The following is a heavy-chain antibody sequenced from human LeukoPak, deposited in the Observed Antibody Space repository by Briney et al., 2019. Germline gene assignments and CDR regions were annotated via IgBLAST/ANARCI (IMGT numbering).Heavy chain of an antibody. CDR1: GYTFTSYA. Sequence: ASVKVSCKASGYTFTSYAMHWVRQAPGQRLEWMGWINAGNGNTKYSQKFQGRVTITRDTSASTAYMELSSLRSGDTAVYYCAKDCGGDCYTDYFDYWGQGTLVTVSS. D-gene: IGHD2-21*02. CDR2: INAGNGNT. CDR3: AKDCGGDCYTDYFDY. J-gene: IGHJ4*02. V-gene: IGHV1-3*01.